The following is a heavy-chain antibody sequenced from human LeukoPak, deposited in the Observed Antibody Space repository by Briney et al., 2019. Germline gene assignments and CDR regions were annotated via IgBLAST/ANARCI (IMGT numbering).Heavy chain of an antibody. CDR2: ISYDGSNK. CDR3: AKPGIAAAGPKGDFDY. D-gene: IGHD6-13*01. J-gene: IGHJ4*02. CDR1: GFTFSSYG. Sequence: QPGGSLRLSCAASGFTFSSYGMHWVRQAPGKGLEWVAVISYDGSNKYYADSVKGRFTISRDNSKNTLYLQMNSLRAEDTAVYYCAKPGIAAAGPKGDFDYWGQGTLVTVSS. V-gene: IGHV3-30*18.